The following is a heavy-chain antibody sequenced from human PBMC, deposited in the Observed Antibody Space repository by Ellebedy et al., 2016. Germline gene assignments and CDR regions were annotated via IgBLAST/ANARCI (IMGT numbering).Heavy chain of an antibody. V-gene: IGHV4-34*01. Sequence: SETLSLXCAVYGGSFSGYYWSWIRQPPGKGLEWIGEINHSGSTNYNPSLKSRVTISVDTSKNQFSLKLSSVTAADTAVYYCARGRYGITMIYWGQGTLVTVSS. J-gene: IGHJ4*02. CDR3: ARGRYGITMIY. CDR1: GGSFSGYY. D-gene: IGHD3-22*01. CDR2: INHSGST.